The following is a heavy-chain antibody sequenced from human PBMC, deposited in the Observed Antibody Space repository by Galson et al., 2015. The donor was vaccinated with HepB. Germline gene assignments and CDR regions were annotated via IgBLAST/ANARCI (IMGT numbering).Heavy chain of an antibody. CDR2: IWYDGSNK. CDR1: GFTFSSYG. D-gene: IGHD3-16*02. J-gene: IGHJ4*02. Sequence: SLRLSCAASGFTFSSYGMHWVRQAPGKGLEWVAVIWYDGSNKYYADSVKGRFTISRDNSKNTLYLQMNSLRAEDTAVYYCARLGELSSSFDYWGQGTLVTVSS. V-gene: IGHV3-33*08. CDR3: ARLGELSSSFDY.